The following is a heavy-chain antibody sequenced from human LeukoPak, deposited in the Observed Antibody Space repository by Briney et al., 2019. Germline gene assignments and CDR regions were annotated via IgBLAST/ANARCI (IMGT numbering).Heavy chain of an antibody. J-gene: IGHJ4*02. CDR2: ISGSGGST. CDR3: ARDYGSGSYFDY. D-gene: IGHD3-10*01. V-gene: IGHV3-23*01. Sequence: GGSLRLSCAASGITFSSYAMSWVRQAPGKGLEWVSAISGSGGSTYYADSVKGRFTISRDNSKNTLYLQMNSLRAEDTAVYYCARDYGSGSYFDYWGQGTLVTVSS. CDR1: GITFSSYA.